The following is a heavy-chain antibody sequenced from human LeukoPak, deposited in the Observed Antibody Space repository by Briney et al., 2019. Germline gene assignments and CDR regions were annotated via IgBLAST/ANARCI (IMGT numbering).Heavy chain of an antibody. CDR1: AYSISSDYY. CDR3: ARHSETIVGSVDF. J-gene: IGHJ4*02. CDR2: IYHRGST. V-gene: IGHV4-38-2*01. Sequence: SETLSLTCAVSAYSISSDYYWGWIRPPPGKGLEWIGSIYHRGSTYYNSSLKSRVTISIDTSKNQFPLKVTSVTAADTAVYYCARHSETIVGSVDFWGQGTLVTVSS. D-gene: IGHD3-3*01.